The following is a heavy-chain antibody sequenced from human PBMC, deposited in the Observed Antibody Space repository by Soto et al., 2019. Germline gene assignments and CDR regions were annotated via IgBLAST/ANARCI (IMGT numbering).Heavy chain of an antibody. V-gene: IGHV4-31*03. CDR1: GGSISSGDYY. Sequence: SGTLSLTCTVSGGSISSGDYYWSWIRQHPGEGLEWIGYIYYSGSASYNPSLKSRVTMSVDRSENQFSLKLNSVTAAGTAVYYCARLIARADWYFDLWGRGTLVTAPQ. CDR2: IYYSGSA. CDR3: ARLIARADWYFDL. D-gene: IGHD6-13*01. J-gene: IGHJ2*01.